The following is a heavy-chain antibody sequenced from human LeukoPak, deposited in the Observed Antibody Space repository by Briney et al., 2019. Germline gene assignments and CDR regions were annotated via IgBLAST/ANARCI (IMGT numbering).Heavy chain of an antibody. J-gene: IGHJ4*02. CDR1: GFTFGRYW. D-gene: IGHD2-8*01. CDR3: ARLKDDVTKLDY. V-gene: IGHV3-7*01. Sequence: PGGSLRLSCAGSGFTFGRYWMSWVRQAPGKGLEWVASINQGGSRLHHLDSVTGRFIISRDDAQNSLFLQMTRLRVDDTAVYYCARLKDDVTKLDYWGQGTLVSVSS. CDR2: INQGGSRL.